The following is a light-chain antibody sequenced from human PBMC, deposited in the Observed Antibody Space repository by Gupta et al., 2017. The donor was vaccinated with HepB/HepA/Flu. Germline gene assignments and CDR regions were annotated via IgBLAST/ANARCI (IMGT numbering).Light chain of an antibody. CDR3: QVWDSSSDHPGV. V-gene: IGLV3-21*03. Sequence: SYVLTQPPSVSVAPGKTARITCGGNNIGSKSVHWYQQKPGQAPVLVVYDDSDRPSGIPERFSGSKSGTTATLTISGVEAGDEADYYCQVWDSSSDHPGVFGGGTKLTVL. CDR2: DDS. CDR1: NIGSKS. J-gene: IGLJ3*02.